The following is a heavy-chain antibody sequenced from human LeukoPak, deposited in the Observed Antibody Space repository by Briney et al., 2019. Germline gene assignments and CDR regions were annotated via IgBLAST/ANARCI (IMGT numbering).Heavy chain of an antibody. D-gene: IGHD2-2*01. Sequence: GGSLRLSCAASGFTFTRYDMHWVRQAPGKGLEWVAVVSNDETNKDYGNSVKGRFTISRDNSKNTLFLQMNSMRAEDTAVYYCAKEVWSAMYYFDFWGQGTLVTVSS. CDR3: AKEVWSAMYYFDF. CDR2: VSNDETNK. CDR1: GFTFTRYD. V-gene: IGHV3-30*04. J-gene: IGHJ4*02.